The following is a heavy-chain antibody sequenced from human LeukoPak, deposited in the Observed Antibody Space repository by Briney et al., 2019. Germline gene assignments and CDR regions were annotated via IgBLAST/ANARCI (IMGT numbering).Heavy chain of an antibody. D-gene: IGHD6-13*01. CDR3: ARVLYSSSWYLGY. J-gene: IGHJ4*02. CDR2: ISYDGSNK. CDR1: GFTFSSYA. V-gene: IGHV3-30-3*01. Sequence: PGGSLRLSCAASGFTFSSYAMHWVRQAPGKGLEWVAVISYDGSNKYYADSVKGRFTISRDNSKNTLYLQMNSLRAEDTAVYYCARVLYSSSWYLGYWGPVTLVTVSS.